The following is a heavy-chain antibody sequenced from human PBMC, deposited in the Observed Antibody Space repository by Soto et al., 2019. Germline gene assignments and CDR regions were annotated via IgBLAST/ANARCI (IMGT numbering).Heavy chain of an antibody. CDR2: ISYDGSNK. CDR1: GFTFSSYG. Sequence: QVQLVESGGGVVQPGRSLRLSCAASGFTFSSYGMHWVRQAPGKGLEWVAVISYDGSNKYYADSVKGRFTISRDNSKNTLYLQMDSLRAEDTAVYYCAKDRPSGGGPYYFGMDVWGQGTTVTDSS. D-gene: IGHD1-26*01. V-gene: IGHV3-30*18. J-gene: IGHJ6*02. CDR3: AKDRPSGGGPYYFGMDV.